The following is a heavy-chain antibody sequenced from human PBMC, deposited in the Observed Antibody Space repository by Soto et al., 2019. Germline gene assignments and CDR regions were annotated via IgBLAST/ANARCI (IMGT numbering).Heavy chain of an antibody. J-gene: IGHJ3*02. Sequence: GGSLRLSCAASGFTFSNAWMSWVRQAPGKGLEWVGRIKSKTDGGTTDYAAPVKGRFTISRDDSKNTLYLQMNSLKTEDTAVYYCTTENIVVVVAATGRGAFDIWGQGTMVTVSS. CDR2: IKSKTDGGTT. D-gene: IGHD2-15*01. CDR1: GFTFSNAW. CDR3: TTENIVVVVAATGRGAFDI. V-gene: IGHV3-15*01.